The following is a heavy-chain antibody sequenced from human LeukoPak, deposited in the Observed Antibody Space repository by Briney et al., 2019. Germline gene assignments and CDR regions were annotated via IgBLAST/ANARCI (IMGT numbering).Heavy chain of an antibody. CDR2: IDPSDSYT. Sequence: GESPKISCKGSGYSFTSYWISWVRQMPGKGLEWMGRIDPSDSYTNYSPSFQRHVTISADKSIRTAYLQWSSLKASDTAIYYCARRGGSYRAFDYWGQGTLVTVSS. J-gene: IGHJ4*02. D-gene: IGHD1-26*01. CDR1: GYSFTSYW. V-gene: IGHV5-10-1*01. CDR3: ARRGGSYRAFDY.